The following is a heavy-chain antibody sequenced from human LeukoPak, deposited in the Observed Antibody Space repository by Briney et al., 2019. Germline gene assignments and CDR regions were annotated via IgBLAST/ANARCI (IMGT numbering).Heavy chain of an antibody. Sequence: GGSLRLSCAASGFTFSSYAMHWVRQAPGKGLEWVAVISYDGSNKYYADSVKGRFTISRDNSKNTLYLQMNSLRAEDTAVYYCAKDRGDWWELLGGAFDIWGQGTMVTVSS. CDR3: AKDRGDWWELLGGAFDI. J-gene: IGHJ3*02. D-gene: IGHD1-26*01. V-gene: IGHV3-30-3*01. CDR1: GFTFSSYA. CDR2: ISYDGSNK.